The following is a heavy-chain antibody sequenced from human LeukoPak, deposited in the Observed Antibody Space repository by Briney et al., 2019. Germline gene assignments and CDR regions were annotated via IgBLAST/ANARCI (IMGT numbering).Heavy chain of an antibody. V-gene: IGHV4-34*01. CDR3: ARGYSSGWYGYYFGS. D-gene: IGHD6-19*01. Sequence: SETLSLTCAVYGGSFSGYYWSWIRQPPGKRLQWIGEINHTGSTNYNPSLKSQVTISVDTAKNQFSLKLSSVTAAETAVYYCARGYSSGWYGYYFGSWGQGTLVTVSS. CDR2: INHTGST. CDR1: GGSFSGYY. J-gene: IGHJ4*02.